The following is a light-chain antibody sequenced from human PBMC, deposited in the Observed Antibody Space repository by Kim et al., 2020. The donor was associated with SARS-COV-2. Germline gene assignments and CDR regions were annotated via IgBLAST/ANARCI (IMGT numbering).Light chain of an antibody. Sequence: EIVMTQSPATLSVSPGERATLSCRASQSVSSNLAWYQQKPGQAPRLLIHGASTRATGIPARFSGSGSGKEFTLTISSLQSGDLAIYYCKQNNKWSKFGQGTKVDIK. J-gene: IGKJ1*01. CDR1: QSVSSN. CDR2: GAS. CDR3: KQNNKWSK. V-gene: IGKV3-15*01.